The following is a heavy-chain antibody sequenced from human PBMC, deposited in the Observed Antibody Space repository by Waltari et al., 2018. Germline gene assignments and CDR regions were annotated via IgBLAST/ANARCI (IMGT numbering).Heavy chain of an antibody. CDR1: GYRFTDYY. D-gene: IGHD3-10*01. CDR2: VDPEDEET. J-gene: IGHJ3*01. CDR3: VTALGDRSSASRPFDV. V-gene: IGHV1-69-2*01. Sequence: EVQLLQSGTELKKPGSTVKISCQVSGYRFTDYYIHWVPQAPGKGPQWMGLVDPEDEETIYAERFQCRVTITADTSTETAFMELSSLTSDDTAVYYCVTALGDRSSASRPFDVWGLGTLITVSS.